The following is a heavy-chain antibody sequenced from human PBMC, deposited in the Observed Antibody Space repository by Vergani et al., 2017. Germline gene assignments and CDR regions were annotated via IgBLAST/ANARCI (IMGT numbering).Heavy chain of an antibody. CDR3: ARHGNYGGGSGLFDY. V-gene: IGHV4-39*01. CDR2: ISYTGSN. Sequence: QVQLQESGPGLVKPSETLSLTCIVSGDSIISDAHFWGWARQSPGKGLEWIASISYTGSNSYNPSLRCRVTSSVDTSKNQLSLELTSVTAADTAIYYCARHGNYGGGSGLFDYWGQGTLVIVSA. J-gene: IGHJ4*02. D-gene: IGHD4-23*01. CDR1: GDSIISDAHF.